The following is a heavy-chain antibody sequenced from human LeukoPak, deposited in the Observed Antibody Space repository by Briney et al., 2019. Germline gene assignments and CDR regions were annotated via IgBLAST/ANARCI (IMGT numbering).Heavy chain of an antibody. Sequence: SETLSLTCTVSGDSMNSYYWSWIRQPPGKGLEWIGYIYYSGITNYSPSLKSRVTISVDTSENQFSLKLRSVTAADTAVYYCARHFGTRGWPKSYFDYWGQGTLVTVPS. CDR1: GDSMNSYY. V-gene: IGHV4-59*08. CDR2: IYYSGIT. D-gene: IGHD1-7*01. CDR3: ARHFGTRGWPKSYFDY. J-gene: IGHJ4*02.